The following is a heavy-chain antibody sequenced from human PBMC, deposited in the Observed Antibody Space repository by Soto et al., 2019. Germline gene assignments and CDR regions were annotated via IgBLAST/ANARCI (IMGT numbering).Heavy chain of an antibody. D-gene: IGHD3-16*01. CDR1: GFSFSGST. J-gene: IGHJ1*01. Sequence: PGGSLRLSCAASGFSFSGSTLHWVRQASGKGLEWVGHITSKPDSYSTVYAESVKGRFSISRDDLNNIAFLQMNSLKSEDSAVYFCTRSYENNAYYFDHWGQGTLVTVSS. CDR2: ITSKPDSYST. CDR3: TRSYENNAYYFDH. V-gene: IGHV3-73*01.